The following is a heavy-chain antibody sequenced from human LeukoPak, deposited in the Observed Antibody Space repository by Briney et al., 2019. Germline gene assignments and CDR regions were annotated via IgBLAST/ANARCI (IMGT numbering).Heavy chain of an antibody. Sequence: GGSLRLSCAASRFTFSTYWMSWLRQAPGKGLEWVANMKPDGGEIYYVDSVKGRFTISRDNSKNSLYLQMNSLRAEDTAVYYCARDLVVPAAMGYFDYWGRGTLVTVSS. CDR1: RFTFSTYW. CDR3: ARDLVVPAAMGYFDY. J-gene: IGHJ4*02. V-gene: IGHV3-7*03. D-gene: IGHD2-2*01. CDR2: MKPDGGEI.